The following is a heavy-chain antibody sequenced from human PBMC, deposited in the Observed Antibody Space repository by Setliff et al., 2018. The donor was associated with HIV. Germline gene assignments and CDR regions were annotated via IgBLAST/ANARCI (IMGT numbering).Heavy chain of an antibody. V-gene: IGHV4-31*03. CDR1: GGSISSGVYY. D-gene: IGHD1-1*01. CDR2: IYYSGST. J-gene: IGHJ4*02. CDR3: ATTTAPAGPFDY. Sequence: PSETLSLTCTVSGGSISSGVYYWSWIRQHPGKGLEWIGYIYYSGSTYYTPSLKSRVTMSVDTSKNQFSLRLRSVTAADTAIYYCATTTAPAGPFDYWGLGTLVTVSS.